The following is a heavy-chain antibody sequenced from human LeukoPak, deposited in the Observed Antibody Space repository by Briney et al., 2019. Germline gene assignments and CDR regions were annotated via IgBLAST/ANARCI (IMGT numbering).Heavy chain of an antibody. CDR1: GGTFSSYA. D-gene: IGHD1-1*01. CDR3: ARGNDVAAFDY. CDR2: IIPIFGTA. V-gene: IGHV1-69*05. J-gene: IGHJ4*02. Sequence: ASVTVSCKASGGTFSSYAISWVRQAPGQGLEWMGGIIPIFGTANYAQKFQGRVTITTDESTSTAYMELSSLRSEGTAVYYCARGNDVAAFDYWGQGTLVTVSS.